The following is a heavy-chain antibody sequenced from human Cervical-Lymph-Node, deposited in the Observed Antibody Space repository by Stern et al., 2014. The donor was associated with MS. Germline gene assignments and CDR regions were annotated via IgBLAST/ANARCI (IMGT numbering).Heavy chain of an antibody. Sequence: QVQLMQSGAEVKKPGASVKVSCKASGYIFNSYDINWVRQASGQGLEWMGWMNPNSGKTGYSQTFQGRGPMTWKTTVSTFYMDLSSLTPEDTAVYFCARGAYCGGDCYYYDYWGQGTLVTVSS. CDR3: ARGAYCGGDCYYYDY. V-gene: IGHV1-8*01. CDR1: GYIFNSYD. CDR2: MNPNSGKT. J-gene: IGHJ4*02. D-gene: IGHD2-21*02.